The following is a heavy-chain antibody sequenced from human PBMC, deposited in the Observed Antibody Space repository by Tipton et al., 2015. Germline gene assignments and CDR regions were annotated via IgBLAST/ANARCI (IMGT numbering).Heavy chain of an antibody. CDR1: DVSISSGSYY. D-gene: IGHD2-2*01. CDR3: ARPTSGAFDI. Sequence: TLSLTCTVSDVSISSGSYYWGWIRQPPGKGLEWIGSIYYSGNTYYNPSLKSRVTISVDTSKNQFSLKVTSMTAADTAVYYCARPTSGAFDIWGQGTMVTVSS. J-gene: IGHJ3*02. V-gene: IGHV4-39*01. CDR2: IYYSGNT.